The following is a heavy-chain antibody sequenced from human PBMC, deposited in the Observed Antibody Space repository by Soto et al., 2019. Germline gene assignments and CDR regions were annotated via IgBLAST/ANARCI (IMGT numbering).Heavy chain of an antibody. J-gene: IGHJ4*02. Sequence: SETLSLTCTVSGGSIGSYYWSWIRQPPGKGLEWIGSIYYSGSTYYNPSLKSRVTISVDTSKNQFSLKLSSVTAADTAVYYCARHGAMVRGVILAPKVDYWGQGTLVTVSS. CDR2: IYYSGST. CDR1: GGSIGSYY. V-gene: IGHV4-59*05. D-gene: IGHD3-10*01. CDR3: ARHGAMVRGVILAPKVDY.